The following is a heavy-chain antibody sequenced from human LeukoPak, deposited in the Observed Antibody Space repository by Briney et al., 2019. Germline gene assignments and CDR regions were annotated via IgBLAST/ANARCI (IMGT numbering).Heavy chain of an antibody. CDR3: ASQVYDSSGYGLFDY. D-gene: IGHD3-22*01. J-gene: IGHJ4*02. CDR1: GCTFTGYY. V-gene: IGHV1-2*02. CDR2: NNPNSGGT. Sequence: ASVKVSCKASGCTFTGYYMHWVRQAPGQGLEWMGWNNPNSGGTNYAQKFQGRVTMTRDTSISTAYMELSRLRSDDTAVYYCASQVYDSSGYGLFDYWGQGTLVTVSS.